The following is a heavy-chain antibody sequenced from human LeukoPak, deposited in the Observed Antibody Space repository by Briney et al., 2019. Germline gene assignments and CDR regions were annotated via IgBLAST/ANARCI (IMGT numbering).Heavy chain of an antibody. CDR3: ARQLYVSGSYYAPMDV. V-gene: IGHV4-59*08. D-gene: IGHD3-10*01. J-gene: IGHJ6*03. CDR1: SGSISSYY. CDR2: IYYSGST. Sequence: SETLSLTCTVSSGSISSYYWSWIRQPPGKGLEWIGYIYYSGSTNYNPSLKSRVTISVDTSKNQFSLKLSSVTAADTAVYFCARQLYVSGSYYAPMDVWGKGTTVTISS.